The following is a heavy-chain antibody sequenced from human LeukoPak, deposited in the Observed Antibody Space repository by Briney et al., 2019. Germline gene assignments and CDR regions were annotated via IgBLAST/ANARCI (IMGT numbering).Heavy chain of an antibody. CDR2: IYTSGST. CDR1: GGSISSYY. CDR3: AKPPTEEDMWTYYYYGMDV. D-gene: IGHD2-21*01. V-gene: IGHV4-4*07. Sequence: SETLSLTCTVSGGSISSYYWSWIRQPAGKGLEWIGRIYTSGSTNYNPSLKSRVTMSVDTSKIQFSLKVTSVTAEDTAVYYCAKPPTEEDMWTYYYYGMDVWGQGTTVTVSS. J-gene: IGHJ6*02.